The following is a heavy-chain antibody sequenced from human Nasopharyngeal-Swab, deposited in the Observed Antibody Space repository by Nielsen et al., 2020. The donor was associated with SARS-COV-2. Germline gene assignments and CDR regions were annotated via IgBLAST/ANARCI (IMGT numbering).Heavy chain of an antibody. CDR3: ARDVVVVPAANQFYYYGMDV. J-gene: IGHJ6*02. V-gene: IGHV3-23*01. D-gene: IGHD2-2*01. CDR2: ISGSGGSI. Sequence: GGSLRLSCAASGFTFSSYAMSWVRQAPGKGLEWVSAISGSGGSIYYADSVKGRFTISRDNAKNSLYLQMNSLRAEDTAVYYCARDVVVVPAANQFYYYGMDVWGQGTTVTVSS. CDR1: GFTFSSYA.